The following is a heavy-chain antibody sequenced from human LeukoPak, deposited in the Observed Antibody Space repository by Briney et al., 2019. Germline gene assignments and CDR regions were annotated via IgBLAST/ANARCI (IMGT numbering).Heavy chain of an antibody. Sequence: GSLRLSCAASGFTFSSYGMHWVRQAPGKGLEWVAVIWYDGSNKYYADSVKGRFTISRDNSKNTLYLQMNSLRAEDTAVYYCARSPDSRGSNSWYGQSEAGFDYWGQGTLVTVPS. V-gene: IGHV3-33*01. CDR3: ARSPDSRGSNSWYGQSEAGFDY. CDR2: IWYDGSNK. D-gene: IGHD6-13*01. CDR1: GFTFSSYG. J-gene: IGHJ4*02.